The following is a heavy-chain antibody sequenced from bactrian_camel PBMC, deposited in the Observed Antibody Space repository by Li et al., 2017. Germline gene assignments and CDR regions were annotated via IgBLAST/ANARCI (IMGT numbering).Heavy chain of an antibody. CDR3: AACSSCSGGYCDATKVQEYVY. D-gene: IGHD2*01. J-gene: IGHJ4*01. CDR1: GDGYSTYC. CDR2: THSTGTT. Sequence: QLVESGGGSVQAGGSLRLSCAGYGDGYSTYCMGWFRQVTGKEREGVTATHSTGTTTYADSMKGRFTIDKDNDKAILYLQMNGLKPEDTAMYSCAACSSCSGGYCDATKVQEYVYLGQGTQVTVS. V-gene: IGHV3S26*01.